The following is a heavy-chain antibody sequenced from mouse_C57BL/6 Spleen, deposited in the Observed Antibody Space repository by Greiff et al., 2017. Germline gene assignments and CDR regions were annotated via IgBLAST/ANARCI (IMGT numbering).Heavy chain of an antibody. CDR3: ARVYGYDRRGNFDY. Sequence: QVHVKQPGAELVKPGASVKLSCTASGYTFTSYWMHWVKQRPGRGLEWIGRIDPNSGGTKYNEKFKSKATLTVDKPTSTAYMQLSSLTSEDSAVYYCARVYGYDRRGNFDYWGQGTTLTVSS. CDR1: GYTFTSYW. D-gene: IGHD2-2*01. CDR2: IDPNSGGT. V-gene: IGHV1-72*01. J-gene: IGHJ2*01.